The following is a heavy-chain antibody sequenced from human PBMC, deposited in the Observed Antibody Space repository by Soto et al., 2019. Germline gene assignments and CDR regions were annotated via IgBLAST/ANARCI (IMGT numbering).Heavy chain of an antibody. Sequence: SETLSLTCTVSGGSISSGDYYWSWIRQHPGKGLEWIGYIYYSGSTYYNPSLKSRVTISVDKSKNQFSLKLSSVTAADTAVYYCARAAMGGSSWPFDYWGQGTLVTVSS. V-gene: IGHV4-31*03. CDR3: ARAAMGGSSWPFDY. CDR2: IYYSGST. D-gene: IGHD6-13*01. J-gene: IGHJ4*02. CDR1: GGSISSGDYY.